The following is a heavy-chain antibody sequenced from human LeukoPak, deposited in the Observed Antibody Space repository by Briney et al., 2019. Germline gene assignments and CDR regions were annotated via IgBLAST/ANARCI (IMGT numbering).Heavy chain of an antibody. CDR3: ARDAGPGLKSLSARPRGVGGGVDY. CDR2: IYHSGST. J-gene: IGHJ4*02. D-gene: IGHD6-6*01. V-gene: IGHV4-38-2*02. CDR1: SYSISSGYY. Sequence: PSETLPLTCTVSSYSISSGYYWGWIRQPPGKGLEWIGSIYHSGSTYYNPSLKSRVIISVDTSKNQFSLKLSSVTTADTAVYYCARDAGPGLKSLSARPRGVGGGVDYWGQGNLVTVSS.